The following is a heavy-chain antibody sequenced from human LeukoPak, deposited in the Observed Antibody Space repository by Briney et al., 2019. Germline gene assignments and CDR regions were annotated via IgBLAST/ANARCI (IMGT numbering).Heavy chain of an antibody. CDR1: GFTFSSYA. D-gene: IGHD4-17*01. CDR2: ISYDGSNK. V-gene: IGHV3-30-3*01. J-gene: IGHJ4*02. CDR3: ASGGTTVTTYFDY. Sequence: PGGSLRLSCAASGFTFSSYAMHWVRQAPGKGLEWVAVISYDGSNKYYADSVKGRFTISRDNSKNTLYLQMNSLRAEDTAVYYCASGGTTVTTYFDYWGQGTLVTVSS.